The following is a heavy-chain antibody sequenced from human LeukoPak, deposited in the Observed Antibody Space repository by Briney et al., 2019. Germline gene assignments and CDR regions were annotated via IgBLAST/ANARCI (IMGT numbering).Heavy chain of an antibody. Sequence: ASVKDSCKASGYTFTNHSINWVRQAPGQGLEYMGWIDTNTGNPTYAQAFTGRIVFSLDTSVSTAYLDIRSLKAEDTAVYFCARRSMVQHLDVWGKGTTVIVSS. CDR2: IDTNTGNP. D-gene: IGHD3-10*01. CDR3: ARRSMVQHLDV. CDR1: GYTFTNHS. J-gene: IGHJ6*04. V-gene: IGHV7-4-1*02.